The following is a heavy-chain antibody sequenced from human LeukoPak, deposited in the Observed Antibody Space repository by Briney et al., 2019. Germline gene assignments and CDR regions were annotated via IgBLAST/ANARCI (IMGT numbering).Heavy chain of an antibody. D-gene: IGHD1-20*01. Sequence: SETLSLTCTISGGSISSSSYYWGWIRQPPGKGLECIGNIYSSGTTYYNPSLKSRVTISIDTSRSQFSLRLSSVTAADTAVYYCVQNIPGSIEHWGQGTLVTVSS. CDR2: IYSSGTT. V-gene: IGHV4-39*01. CDR3: VQNIPGSIEH. CDR1: GGSISSSSYY. J-gene: IGHJ1*01.